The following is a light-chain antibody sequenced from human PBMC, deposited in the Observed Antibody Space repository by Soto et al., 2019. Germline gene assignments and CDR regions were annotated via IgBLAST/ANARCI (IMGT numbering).Light chain of an antibody. Sequence: DIQMTQSPSTLSASVGDRVTITCRASQSISSWLAWYQQKPGKAPKLLIYKASTLKSGVPSRFSGSGSGTEINLTSSSLQPDDFATYYCQHYNSYSEAFGQGTKVDIK. CDR2: KAS. CDR3: QHYNSYSEA. J-gene: IGKJ1*01. V-gene: IGKV1-5*03. CDR1: QSISSW.